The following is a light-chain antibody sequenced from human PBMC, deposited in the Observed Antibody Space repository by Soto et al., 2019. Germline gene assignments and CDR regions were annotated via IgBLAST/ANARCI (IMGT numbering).Light chain of an antibody. CDR1: QSISNY. CDR3: QHSYSTPFT. J-gene: IGKJ3*01. V-gene: IGKV1-39*01. Sequence: DIQMTQSPSSLSASVGDSVTITCRASQSISNYLNWYEQKPGQAPKLLVDAASSLQSGVPARFSGSGSETDFPLTISSLKPEYCATYYCQHSYSTPFTFGPGTQVHIK. CDR2: AAS.